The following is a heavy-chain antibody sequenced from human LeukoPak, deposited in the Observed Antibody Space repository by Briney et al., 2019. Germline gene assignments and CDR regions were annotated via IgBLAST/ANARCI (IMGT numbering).Heavy chain of an antibody. CDR1: GFTFSTYA. V-gene: IGHV3-23*01. J-gene: IGHJ4*02. CDR3: ARVPFTMVRGVDPGGY. Sequence: PGGSLRLSCAASGFTFSTYAMSWVRQAPGKGLEWVSAISGSGGSTYYADSVKGRFTISRDNSKNTLYLQMNSLRAEDTAVYYCARVPFTMVRGVDPGGYWGQGTLVTVSS. CDR2: ISGSGGST. D-gene: IGHD3-10*01.